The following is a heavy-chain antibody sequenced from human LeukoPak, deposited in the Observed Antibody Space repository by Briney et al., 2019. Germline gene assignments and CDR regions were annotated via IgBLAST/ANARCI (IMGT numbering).Heavy chain of an antibody. CDR1: GGSINTYY. V-gene: IGHV4-4*08. CDR3: ARSPHNSAWYEKWFDP. Sequence: PSETLSLTCTVSGGSINTYYWSWIRQSPGKGLEWLADISASGGTNYNPSLENRVTVSIGSSKNQFSLMLSSGTAADTAVFYCARSPHNSAWYEKWFDPWGQGTLVAVSS. CDR2: ISASGGT. D-gene: IGHD6-19*01. J-gene: IGHJ5*02.